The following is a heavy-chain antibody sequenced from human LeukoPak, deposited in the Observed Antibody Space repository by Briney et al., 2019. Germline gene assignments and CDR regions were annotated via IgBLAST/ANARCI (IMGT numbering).Heavy chain of an antibody. CDR1: GFTFSSYS. Sequence: GGSLRLSCAASGFTFSSYSMNWVRQAPGKGLEWVSSISSSSSYIYYADSAKGRFTISRDNAKNSLYLQMNSLRAEDTAVYYCARDGPYSSGWEDAFDIWGQGTMVTVSS. J-gene: IGHJ3*02. D-gene: IGHD6-19*01. V-gene: IGHV3-21*01. CDR3: ARDGPYSSGWEDAFDI. CDR2: ISSSSSYI.